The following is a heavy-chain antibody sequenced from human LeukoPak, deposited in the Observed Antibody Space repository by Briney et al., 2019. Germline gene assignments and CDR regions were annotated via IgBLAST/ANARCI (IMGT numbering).Heavy chain of an antibody. V-gene: IGHV4-59*08. CDR1: GGSISSYY. Sequence: SETLSLTCTVSGGSISSYYWSWIRQPPGKGLEWIGYIYYSGSTNYNPSLKSRVTISVGTSKNQFSLKLSSVTAADTAVYYCARLGAVAATADYWGQGTLVTVSS. CDR2: IYYSGST. CDR3: ARLGAVAATADY. J-gene: IGHJ4*02. D-gene: IGHD6-19*01.